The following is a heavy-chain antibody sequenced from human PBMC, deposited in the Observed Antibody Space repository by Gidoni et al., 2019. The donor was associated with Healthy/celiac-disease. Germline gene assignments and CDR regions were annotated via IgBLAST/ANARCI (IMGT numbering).Heavy chain of an antibody. CDR1: GFTFDDYT. Sequence: EVQLVESGGVVVQPGGSLRLSCAASGFTFDDYTMHWVRQAPGKGLELVSLITWDGGSTYYTDSVKGRFTISRDNSKNSLYLQMNSLRTEDTALYYCAKAGGLTTGEAFDIWGQGTMVTVSS. CDR3: AKAGGLTTGEAFDI. J-gene: IGHJ3*02. D-gene: IGHD4-17*01. V-gene: IGHV3-43*01. CDR2: ITWDGGST.